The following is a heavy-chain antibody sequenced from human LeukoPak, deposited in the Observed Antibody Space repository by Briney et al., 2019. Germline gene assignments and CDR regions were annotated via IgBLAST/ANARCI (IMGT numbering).Heavy chain of an antibody. V-gene: IGHV1-2*02. CDR3: ARGGVLRYFDWLLYRDPTFDY. CDR1: GYTFTDYY. Sequence: ASVKVSCKASGYTFTDYYMHWVRQAPGQGLEWMGWINPHSGGTNYAQKLQGRVTMTTDTSTSTAYMELRSLRSDDTAVYYCARGGVLRYFDWLLYRDPTFDYWGQGTLVTVSS. D-gene: IGHD3-9*01. CDR2: INPHSGGT. J-gene: IGHJ4*02.